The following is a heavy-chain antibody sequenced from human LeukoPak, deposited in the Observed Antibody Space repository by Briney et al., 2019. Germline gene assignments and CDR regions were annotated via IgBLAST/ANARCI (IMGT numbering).Heavy chain of an antibody. CDR2: IKRKTDGGTT. CDR1: GFTFSNAW. Sequence: GGSLRLSCAASGFTFSNAWMSWVRQAPGKGLEWVGRIKRKTDGGTTDYAAPVKGRFTISRDDPKNMLYLQMNSLKNEDTAVYYCTTDSVTARRDDAFDIWGQGTVVTVSS. J-gene: IGHJ3*02. D-gene: IGHD2-21*02. V-gene: IGHV3-15*01. CDR3: TTDSVTARRDDAFDI.